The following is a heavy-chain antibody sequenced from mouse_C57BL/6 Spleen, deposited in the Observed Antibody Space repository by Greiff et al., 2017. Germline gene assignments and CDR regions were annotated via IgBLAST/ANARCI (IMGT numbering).Heavy chain of an antibody. CDR1: GYSFTGYF. CDR3: ARRAVDYYGSSYWDFDV. D-gene: IGHD1-1*01. CDR2: INPYNGDT. Sequence: VQLQQSGPELVKPGDSVKISCKASGYSFTGYFMNWVMQSHGKSLEWIGRINPYNGDTFSNQKFKGKATLTVDKSSSTAHMELRSLTSEDSAVYYCARRAVDYYGSSYWDFDVWGTGTTVTVSS. J-gene: IGHJ1*03. V-gene: IGHV1-20*01.